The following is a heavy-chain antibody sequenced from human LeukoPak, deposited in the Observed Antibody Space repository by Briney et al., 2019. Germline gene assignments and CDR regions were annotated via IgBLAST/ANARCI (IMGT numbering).Heavy chain of an antibody. J-gene: IGHJ4*02. D-gene: IGHD1-26*01. V-gene: IGHV3-33*06. CDR1: GFTFSSYG. CDR3: AKARRKGWXXGLDY. Sequence: PGGSLRLSCAASGFTFSSYGMHWVRQAPGKGLEWVAVIWYDGSNKYYADPVKGRFTISRDNSKNTLYLQMNSLRAEDTAVYHCAKARRKGWXXGLDYWGQXTLVXVSS. CDR2: IWYDGSNK.